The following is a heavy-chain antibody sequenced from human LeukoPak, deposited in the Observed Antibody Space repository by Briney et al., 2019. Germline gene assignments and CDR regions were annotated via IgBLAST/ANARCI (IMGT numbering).Heavy chain of an antibody. V-gene: IGHV3-23*01. J-gene: IGHJ4*02. D-gene: IGHD5-18*01. CDR1: GFTFSSYA. CDR2: ISGSGGST. Sequence: GGSLRLSCAASGFTFSSYAMSWVRQAPGKGLEWVSAISGSGGSTYYADSVKGRFTISRDNSKNTLYLQMNSLRAEDTAVYYCAKPADTAMATVLYYFDYWGQGTLVTVSS. CDR3: AKPADTAMATVLYYFDY.